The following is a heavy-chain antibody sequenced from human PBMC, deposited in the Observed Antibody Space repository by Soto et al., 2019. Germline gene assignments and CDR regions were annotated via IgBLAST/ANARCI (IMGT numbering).Heavy chain of an antibody. Sequence: ASVKVSCKASGYTFTSYAMHWVRQAPGRRLEWMGWINAGNGNTKYSQKFQGRVTITRDTSASTAYMELSSLRSEDTAVYYCARDSGYSYGYNWGQGTLVTVSS. V-gene: IGHV1-3*01. D-gene: IGHD5-18*01. J-gene: IGHJ4*02. CDR2: INAGNGNT. CDR1: GYTFTSYA. CDR3: ARDSGYSYGYN.